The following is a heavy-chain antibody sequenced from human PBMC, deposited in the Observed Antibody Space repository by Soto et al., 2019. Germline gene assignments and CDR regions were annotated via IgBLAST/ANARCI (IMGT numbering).Heavy chain of an antibody. CDR3: ARSLYSGGWVKTFDI. V-gene: IGHV4-59*01. J-gene: IGHJ3*02. CDR1: GGSISNYF. Sequence: STALSLTCTLSGGSISNYFWNWIRQPPGKGLEWIGSIYYSVSPNYNPSLKSRVTISVDTSRSQFSLNLNSVTAADTAVYYCARSLYSGGWVKTFDIWGQGTMVTVSS. CDR2: IYYSVSP. D-gene: IGHD6-19*01.